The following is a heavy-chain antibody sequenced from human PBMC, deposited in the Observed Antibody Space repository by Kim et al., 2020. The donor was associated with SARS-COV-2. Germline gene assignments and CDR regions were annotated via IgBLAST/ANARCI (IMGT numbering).Heavy chain of an antibody. CDR3: ARDFLTGYYPYYYYGMDV. J-gene: IGHJ6*02. Sequence: ASVKVSCKASGYTFTSYAMHWVRQAPGQRLEWMGWINAGNGNTKYSQKFQGRVTITRDTSASTAYMELSSLRSEDTAVYYCARDFLTGYYPYYYYGMDVWGQGTTVTVSS. D-gene: IGHD3-9*01. CDR2: INAGNGNT. V-gene: IGHV1-3*01. CDR1: GYTFTSYA.